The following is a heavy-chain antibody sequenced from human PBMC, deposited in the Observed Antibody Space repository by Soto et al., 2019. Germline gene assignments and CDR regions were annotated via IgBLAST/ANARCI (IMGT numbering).Heavy chain of an antibody. D-gene: IGHD3-22*01. CDR1: GGTFSSYP. Sequence: ASVKVSCKASGGTFSSYPINWLRQAPGQGLEWLGEIIPIFGTTDYAQKFQGRVTLTADESTNTAYMELSSLRSEDTAVYYCATNVDNGYYVRWFDPWGQGTLVTVSS. CDR2: IIPIFGTT. CDR3: ATNVDNGYYVRWFDP. J-gene: IGHJ5*02. V-gene: IGHV1-69*13.